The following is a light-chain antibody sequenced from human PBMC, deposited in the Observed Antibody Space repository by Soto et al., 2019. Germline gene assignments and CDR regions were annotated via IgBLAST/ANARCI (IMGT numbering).Light chain of an antibody. V-gene: IGKV1-39*01. J-gene: IGKJ1*01. Sequence: DIQMTQSPSSLSASVGDRVTITCRASQSISSYLNWYQQKPGKAPKRLIYAASSLQSGVPSRFSGRGAGTDFTLTISSLQPEEFATYYCQQSYSTPRTFGQGTKVEIK. CDR2: AAS. CDR3: QQSYSTPRT. CDR1: QSISSY.